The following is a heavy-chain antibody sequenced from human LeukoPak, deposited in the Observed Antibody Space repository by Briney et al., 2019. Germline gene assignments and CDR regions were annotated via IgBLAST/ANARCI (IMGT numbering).Heavy chain of an antibody. D-gene: IGHD6-19*01. Sequence: GGSLRLSCAASGFTFSSYGMHWVRQAPGKGLEWVAVISYDGSNKYYADSVKGRFTIPRDNSKNTLYLQMNSLRAEDTAVYYCASSGYSSGWYGFDYWGQGTLVTVSS. CDR3: ASSGYSSGWYGFDY. CDR2: ISYDGSNK. J-gene: IGHJ4*02. V-gene: IGHV3-30*03. CDR1: GFTFSSYG.